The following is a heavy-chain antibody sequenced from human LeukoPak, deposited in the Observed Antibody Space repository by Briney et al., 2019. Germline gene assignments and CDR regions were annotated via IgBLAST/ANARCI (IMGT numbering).Heavy chain of an antibody. J-gene: IGHJ4*02. CDR1: GYTFTGSGWY. CDR2: LHPNNGAT. CDR3: ARDGPAQMVDFDY. Sequence: ASVKVSCKASGYTFTGSGWYLYWLRQAPGQGLECVGWLHPNNGATGYAQKFQGRVAMTTDTSISTAYMELSRLRPDDTAIFYCARDGPAQMVDFDYWGQGTLVTVSS. D-gene: IGHD3-10*01. V-gene: IGHV1-2*02.